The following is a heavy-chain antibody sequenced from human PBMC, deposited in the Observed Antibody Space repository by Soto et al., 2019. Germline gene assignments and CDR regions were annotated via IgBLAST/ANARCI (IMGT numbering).Heavy chain of an antibody. Sequence: EVQLVESGGGPVKPGGSLRLSCAASGFTFSSYSMNWVRQAPGKGLEWVSSISSSSSYIYYADSVKGRFTISRDNAKNSLYLQMNSLRAEDTAVYYCARGGYSGSYYIDYWGQGTLVTVSS. V-gene: IGHV3-21*01. J-gene: IGHJ4*02. CDR1: GFTFSSYS. D-gene: IGHD1-26*01. CDR2: ISSSSSYI. CDR3: ARGGYSGSYYIDY.